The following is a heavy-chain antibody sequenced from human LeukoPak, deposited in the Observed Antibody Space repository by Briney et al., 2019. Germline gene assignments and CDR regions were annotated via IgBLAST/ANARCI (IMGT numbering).Heavy chain of an antibody. CDR1: GGSISSSSYY. V-gene: IGHV4-61*05. CDR2: IYYSGST. CDR3: ARGPQPRYYYGSGRYYMDV. J-gene: IGHJ6*03. Sequence: SETLSLTCTVSGGSISSSSYYWGWIRQPPGKGLEWIGYIYYSGSTNYNPSLKSRVTISVDTSKNQFSLKLSSVTAADTAVYYCARGPQPRYYYGSGRYYMDVWGKGTTVTVSS. D-gene: IGHD3-10*01.